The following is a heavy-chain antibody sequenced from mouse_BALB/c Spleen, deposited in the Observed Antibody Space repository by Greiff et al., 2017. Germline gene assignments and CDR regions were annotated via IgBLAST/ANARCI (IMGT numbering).Heavy chain of an antibody. V-gene: IGHV1-7*01. Sequence: QVQLQQSGAELAKPGASVKMSCKASGYTFTSYWMHWVKQRPGQGLEWIGYINPSTGYTEYNQKFKDKATLTADKSSSTAYMQLSSLTSEDSAVYYCARPPYGSSYWYFDVWGAGTTVTVSS. D-gene: IGHD1-1*01. CDR2: INPSTGYT. J-gene: IGHJ1*01. CDR1: GYTFTSYW. CDR3: ARPPYGSSYWYFDV.